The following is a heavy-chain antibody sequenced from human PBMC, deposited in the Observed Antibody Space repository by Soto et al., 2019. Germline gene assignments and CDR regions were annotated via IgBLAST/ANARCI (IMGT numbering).Heavy chain of an antibody. V-gene: IGHV4-34*01. J-gene: IGHJ6*02. D-gene: IGHD1-20*01. CDR3: ARVGFNWNDDYYGMDV. CDR2: INHSGST. CDR1: GGSFSGYY. Sequence: PSETLSLTCAVYGGSFSGYYWSWIRQPPGKGQEWIGEINHSGSTNYNPSLKSRVTISVDTSKNQFSLKLSSVTAADTAVYYCARVGFNWNDDYYGMDVWGQGTTVTVSS.